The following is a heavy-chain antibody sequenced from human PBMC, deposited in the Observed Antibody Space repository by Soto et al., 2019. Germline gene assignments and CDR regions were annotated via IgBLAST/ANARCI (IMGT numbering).Heavy chain of an antibody. V-gene: IGHV3-30-3*01. CDR2: ISYDGSNK. J-gene: IGHJ4*02. D-gene: IGHD6-13*01. CDR3: ARDRIYSCSWYDY. CDR1: GFTFSSYA. Sequence: QVQLVESGGGVVQPGRSLRLSCAASGFTFSSYAMHWVRQAPGKGLEWVAVISYDGSNKYYADSVKGRFTISRDNSKNTLYLQMSSRRAEDTALYYCARDRIYSCSWYDYWGQGTLVTVSS.